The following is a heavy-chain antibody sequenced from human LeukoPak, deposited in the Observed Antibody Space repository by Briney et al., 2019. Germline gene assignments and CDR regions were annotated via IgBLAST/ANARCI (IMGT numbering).Heavy chain of an antibody. D-gene: IGHD1-26*01. CDR1: GFTFSSYA. CDR3: AKDAPVQSWELHTSDY. V-gene: IGHV3-23*01. Sequence: GGSLRLSCAASGFTFSSYAMSWVRQAPGKGLEWVSAISGSGGSTYYADSVKGRFTISRDNSKNTLYLQMNSLRAEDTAVYYCAKDAPVQSWELHTSDYWGQGTLVTVSS. J-gene: IGHJ4*02. CDR2: ISGSGGST.